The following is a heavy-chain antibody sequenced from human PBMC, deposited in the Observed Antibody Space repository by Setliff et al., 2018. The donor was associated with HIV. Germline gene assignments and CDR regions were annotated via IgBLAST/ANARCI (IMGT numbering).Heavy chain of an antibody. J-gene: IGHJ5*02. CDR3: ARSRHVWGSYRDRNNWFDP. CDR1: GYTFTSYD. Sequence: AASVKVSCKASGYTFTSYDISWVRQAPGQRLEWMGYINAGDDNTRYSEKFQGRVTITADESTSTAYMELSSLRSEDTAVYYCARSRHVWGSYRDRNNWFDPWGQGTLVTVSS. CDR2: INAGDDNT. D-gene: IGHD3-16*02. V-gene: IGHV1-3*01.